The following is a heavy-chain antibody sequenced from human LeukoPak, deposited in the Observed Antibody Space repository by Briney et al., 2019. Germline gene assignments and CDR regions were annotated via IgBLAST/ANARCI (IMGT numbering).Heavy chain of an antibody. Sequence: PSETLSLTCAVSGGSFSGYYWSWIRQPPGEGLEWIGEINHSGSTNYNPSLTSRVTISIDTSKNQFSLKLSSVTAADTAVYYCARGHVRTSSGRWFDPWGQGTLVTVSS. V-gene: IGHV4-34*01. CDR3: ARGHVRTSSGRWFDP. CDR1: GGSFSGYY. J-gene: IGHJ5*02. CDR2: INHSGST. D-gene: IGHD6-6*01.